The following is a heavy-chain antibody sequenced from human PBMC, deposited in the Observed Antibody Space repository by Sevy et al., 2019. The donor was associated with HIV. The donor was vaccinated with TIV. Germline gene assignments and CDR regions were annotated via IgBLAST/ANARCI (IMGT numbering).Heavy chain of an antibody. CDR3: TRCRGDGYNEFDY. D-gene: IGHD3-10*01. J-gene: IGHJ4*02. V-gene: IGHV5-51*01. CDR2: IYPGDSDI. Sequence: GESLKISCKGSGYTFTSYWIGWVRQMPGKGLEWMGIIYPGDSDIRYSPSFQGQVTISADKSINTAFLQWSSLKASDTAIYYCTRCRGDGYNEFDYWCQGTLVTVSS. CDR1: GYTFTSYW.